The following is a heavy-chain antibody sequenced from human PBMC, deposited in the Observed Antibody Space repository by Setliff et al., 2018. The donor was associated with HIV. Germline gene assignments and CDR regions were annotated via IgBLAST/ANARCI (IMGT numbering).Heavy chain of an antibody. J-gene: IGHJ4*02. CDR3: AKELAASGLGYFDS. D-gene: IGHD3-22*01. CDR2: ILSTGERT. CDR1: GFTFSNYA. V-gene: IGHV3-23*01. Sequence: LRLSCAASGFTFSNYAMSWVRQAPGEGLEWVSAILSTGERTFYADSVKCRFTISRDNSKNTVYLQMHSLRAEDTAEYYCAKELAASGLGYFDSWGRGILVTVSS.